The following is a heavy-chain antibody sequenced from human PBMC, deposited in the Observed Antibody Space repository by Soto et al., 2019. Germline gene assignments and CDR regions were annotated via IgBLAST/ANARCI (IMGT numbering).Heavy chain of an antibody. D-gene: IGHD5-18*01. CDR2: ISYDGSNK. CDR1: GVTFSSYG. CDR3: AKSGTAMLYFDY. Sequence: GGSLRLSCAASGVTFSSYGMHWVRQAPGKGLEWVAVISYDGSNKYYADSVKGRFTISRDNSKNTLYLQMNSLRAEDTAVYYCAKSGTAMLYFDYWGQGTLVTVSS. J-gene: IGHJ4*02. V-gene: IGHV3-30*18.